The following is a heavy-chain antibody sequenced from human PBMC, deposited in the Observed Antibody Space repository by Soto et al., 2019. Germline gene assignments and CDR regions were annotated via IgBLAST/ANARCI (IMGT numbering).Heavy chain of an antibody. J-gene: IGHJ6*02. CDR2: IDPSDSYT. V-gene: IGHV5-10-1*01. CDR3: ARRRLLFGGYSYYGMDV. Sequence: GESLKISCKGSGYSFTSYWISWVRQMPGKGLEWMGRIDPSDSYTNYSPSFQGHVTISADKSISTAYLQWSSLKASDTAMYYCARRRLLFGGYSYYGMDVWGQGNTVTVSS. CDR1: GYSFTSYW. D-gene: IGHD2-15*01.